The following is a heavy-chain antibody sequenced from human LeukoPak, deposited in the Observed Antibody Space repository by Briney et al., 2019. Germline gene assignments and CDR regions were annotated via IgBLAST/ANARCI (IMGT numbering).Heavy chain of an antibody. D-gene: IGHD3-22*01. CDR2: IYYSGST. Sequence: SETLSLTCTVSGGSISSSSYCWGWIRQPPGKGLEWIGSIYYSGSTYYNPSLKSRVTISVDTSKNQFSLKLSSVTAADTAVYYCAIVYYDRDNWFDPWGQGTLVTVSS. J-gene: IGHJ5*02. CDR3: AIVYYDRDNWFDP. V-gene: IGHV4-39*07. CDR1: GGSISSSSYC.